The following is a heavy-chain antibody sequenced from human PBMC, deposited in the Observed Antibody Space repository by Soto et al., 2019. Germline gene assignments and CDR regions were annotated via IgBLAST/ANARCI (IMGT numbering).Heavy chain of an antibody. D-gene: IGHD6-13*01. CDR3: ARDPEGSSWGRQGMDV. CDR1: GFTFSSYA. J-gene: IGHJ6*02. Sequence: QVQLVESGGGVVQPGRSLRLSCAASGFTFSSYAMHWVRQAPGKGLEWVAVISYDGSNKYYADSVKGRFTISRDNSKNTLYLQRNSLRAEDTAVYYCARDPEGSSWGRQGMDVWGQGTTVTVSS. V-gene: IGHV3-30-3*01. CDR2: ISYDGSNK.